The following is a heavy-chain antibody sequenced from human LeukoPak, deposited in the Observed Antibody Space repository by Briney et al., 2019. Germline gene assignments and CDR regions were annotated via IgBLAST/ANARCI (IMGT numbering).Heavy chain of an antibody. V-gene: IGHV3-7*02. D-gene: IGHD3-22*01. CDR1: GFTFSSFW. J-gene: IGHJ4*02. CDR2: IKQDGSEK. Sequence: PGGSLRLSCAASGFTFSSFWMSWVRQAPGEGLEWVASIKQDGSEKFYVDSVKGRFTISRDNAKNSLYLQMNSLRDEDTAVYYCARGAHSSGYYDYWGQGTLVTVSS. CDR3: ARGAHSSGYYDY.